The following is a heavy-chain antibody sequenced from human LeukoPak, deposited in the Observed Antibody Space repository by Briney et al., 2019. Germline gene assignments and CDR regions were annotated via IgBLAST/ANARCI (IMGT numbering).Heavy chain of an antibody. CDR3: ARRVAANPKYRCDY. CDR1: GGSINSYY. V-gene: IGHV4-59*08. CDR2: IYYSGDS. D-gene: IGHD6-19*01. Sequence: PSETLSLTCTVSGGSINSYYWTWIRQPPGKGLEWIGYIYYSGDSNYNPSLKSRATISLDTSNNQFSLKLSSVTAADTAVYYCARRVAANPKYRCDYWGQGTLVTVSS. J-gene: IGHJ4*02.